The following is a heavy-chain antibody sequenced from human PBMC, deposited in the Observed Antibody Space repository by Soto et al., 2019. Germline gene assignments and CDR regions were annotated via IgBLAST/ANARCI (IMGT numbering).Heavy chain of an antibody. CDR3: ARKGYGGRWSLDY. V-gene: IGHV3-30*13. CDR1: GFTFSSYG. J-gene: IGHJ4*02. D-gene: IGHD2-15*01. Sequence: QVQLVESGGGVVQPGRSLRLSCAASGFTFSSYGMHWARQAPGEGLEWVAVISYDGNRKYYADSVKGRFTISRDFSKNRVDLHSNRLRFEDTAVYFCARKGYGGRWSLDYWGQGILVTVSS. CDR2: ISYDGNRK.